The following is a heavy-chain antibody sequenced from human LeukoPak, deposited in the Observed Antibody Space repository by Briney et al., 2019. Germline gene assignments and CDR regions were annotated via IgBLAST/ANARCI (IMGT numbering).Heavy chain of an antibody. CDR2: ISGSGGST. V-gene: IGHV3-23*01. J-gene: IGHJ4*02. Sequence: PGGSLRLSCAASGFTFSSYAMSWVRQAPGKGLEWVSAISGSGGSTYYADSVKGRFTTSRDNSKNTLYLQMNSLRAEDTAVYYCAKAYYSGSEEADYWGQGTLVTVSS. CDR3: AKAYYSGSEEADY. CDR1: GFTFSSYA. D-gene: IGHD1-26*01.